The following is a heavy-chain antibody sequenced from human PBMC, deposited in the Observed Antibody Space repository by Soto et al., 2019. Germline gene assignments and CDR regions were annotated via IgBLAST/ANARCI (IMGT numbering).Heavy chain of an antibody. D-gene: IGHD4-17*01. CDR1: GYTFTSYD. CDR2: MNPNSGNT. CDR3: ARGRPLMPTVTIDAFDI. J-gene: IGHJ3*02. Sequence: QVQLVQSGAEVKKPGASVKVSCKASGYTFTSYDINWVRQATGQGLEWMGWMNPNSGNTGYAQKFQGRVTMTRNTSISTAYMELSSLRSEDTAVYYCARGRPLMPTVTIDAFDIWGQGTMVTVSS. V-gene: IGHV1-8*01.